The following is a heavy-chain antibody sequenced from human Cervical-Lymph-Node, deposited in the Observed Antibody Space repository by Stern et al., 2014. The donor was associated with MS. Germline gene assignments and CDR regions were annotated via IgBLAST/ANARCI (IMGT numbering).Heavy chain of an antibody. Sequence: QVQLVESGGGVVQPGGSLRLSCDASGFTFSTYAMHWVRQAPGKGLEWGPFVSYDGTQKNSADSVKARFTISRDNSKNTLYLHMNSLRDEDTAVCFCARGGRGVGLEYWGQGALVTVSS. CDR2: VSYDGTQK. V-gene: IGHV3-30-3*01. J-gene: IGHJ4*02. CDR3: ARGGRGVGLEY. D-gene: IGHD3-10*01. CDR1: GFTFSTYA.